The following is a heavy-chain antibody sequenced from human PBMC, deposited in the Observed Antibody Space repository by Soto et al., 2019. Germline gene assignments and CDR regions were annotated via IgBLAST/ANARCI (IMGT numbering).Heavy chain of an antibody. CDR3: ARDNYYDSSGYYFGPPDY. Sequence: VSLRLSCSASGFTFSSYSMNWVRQAPGKGLEWVSYISSSSSTIYYADSVKGRFTISRDDAKNSLYLQMNSLRDEDTAVYYCARDNYYDSSGYYFGPPDYWGQGTLVTVS. D-gene: IGHD3-22*01. CDR1: GFTFSSYS. V-gene: IGHV3-48*02. CDR2: ISSSSSTI. J-gene: IGHJ4*02.